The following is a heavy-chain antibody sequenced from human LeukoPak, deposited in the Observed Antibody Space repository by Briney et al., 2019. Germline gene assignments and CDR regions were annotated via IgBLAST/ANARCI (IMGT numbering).Heavy chain of an antibody. V-gene: IGHV3-66*01. J-gene: IGHJ4*02. CDR1: GFTVSSNY. D-gene: IGHD1-26*01. CDR2: IYSGGST. CDR3: ARDTVGARVFDY. Sequence: GGSLRLSCAASGFTVSSNYMSWVRQAPGKGLEWVSVIYSGGSTYYADSVKGRFTISRDNSKNTLYLQMNSLRAEDTAVYYCARDTVGARVFDYWGQGTLVTVSS.